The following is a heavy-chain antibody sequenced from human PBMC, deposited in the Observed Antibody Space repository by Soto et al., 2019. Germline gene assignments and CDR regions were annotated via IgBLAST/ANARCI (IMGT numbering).Heavy chain of an antibody. CDR3: AREGRVATFDY. Sequence: SETLSLTCNVSGGSVSSGSYFWSWIRQPPGKGLEWIGYIYNSGNTKYNPSLKSRVTISADTSKNQFSLKLSSVTAADTAVYYCAREGRVATFDYWGQGSLVTVSS. V-gene: IGHV4-61*01. J-gene: IGHJ4*02. CDR2: IYNSGNT. CDR1: GGSVSSGSYF. D-gene: IGHD5-12*01.